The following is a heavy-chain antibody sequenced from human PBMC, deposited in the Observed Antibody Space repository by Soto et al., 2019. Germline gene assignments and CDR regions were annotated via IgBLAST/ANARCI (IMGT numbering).Heavy chain of an antibody. D-gene: IGHD2-21*01. Sequence: QVQLQESGPGLVEPSQTLSLTCTVSGGSVSSGGYFWSWIRQPPGKGLEWIGHIYNSGGSTYGNPPLKRRLTISIDTSNNQFSLKLNSVTAAHTAGYFCARGPDVDKVDYWGQGTLVTVSS. J-gene: IGHJ4*02. CDR3: ARGPDVDKVDY. CDR2: IYNSGGST. V-gene: IGHV4-30-4*01. CDR1: GGSVSSGGYF.